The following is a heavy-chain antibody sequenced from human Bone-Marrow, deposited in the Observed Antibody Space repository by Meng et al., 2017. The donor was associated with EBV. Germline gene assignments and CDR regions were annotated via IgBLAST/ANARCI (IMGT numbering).Heavy chain of an antibody. J-gene: IGHJ4*02. Sequence: QVQLVQSGAAVKKPGASVKVSCKASGYMFSSYAVHWVRQAPGQRLEWMGWINAAYGNTKYSQKFQGRVSITRDTSATTAYMELSSLRSEDTAVYYCARAVDYDILTGYFDYWGQGALVTVSS. CDR3: ARAVDYDILTGYFDY. D-gene: IGHD3-9*01. CDR1: GYMFSSYA. CDR2: INAAYGNT. V-gene: IGHV1-3*01.